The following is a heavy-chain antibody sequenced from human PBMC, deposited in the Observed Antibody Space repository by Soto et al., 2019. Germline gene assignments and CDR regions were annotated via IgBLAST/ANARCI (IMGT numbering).Heavy chain of an antibody. CDR2: NSPGHSET. CDR3: VSYSWRQHCYGIDV. V-gene: IGHV5-51*01. Sequence: RGESLKISCKGSGYSFTSYCIGWVREMPGKGREGMGTNSPGHSETRYTPPFQGPVTIASHKSISPASLQWSSMNASDPAMYYCVSYSWRQHCYGIDVWGQGTTVPGS. CDR1: GYSFTSYC. J-gene: IGHJ6*02. D-gene: IGHD3-3*02.